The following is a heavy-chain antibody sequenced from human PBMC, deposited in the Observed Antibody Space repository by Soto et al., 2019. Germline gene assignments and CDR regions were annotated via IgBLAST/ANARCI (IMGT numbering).Heavy chain of an antibody. CDR3: ARVARSGGSSNWFDP. Sequence: SETLSLTCTVSGGSISSGGYYWSWIRQHPGKGLEWIGYIYYSGSTYYNPSLKSRVTISVDTSKNQFSPKLSSVTAADTAVYYCARVARSGGSSNWFDPWGQGTLVTVSS. CDR1: GGSISSGGYY. CDR2: IYYSGST. J-gene: IGHJ5*02. D-gene: IGHD2-15*01. V-gene: IGHV4-31*03.